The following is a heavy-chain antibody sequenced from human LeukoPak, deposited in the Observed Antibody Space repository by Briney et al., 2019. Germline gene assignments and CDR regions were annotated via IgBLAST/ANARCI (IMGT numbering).Heavy chain of an antibody. Sequence: SETLSLTCTVSGGSISSGDYYWSWIRQPPGKGLEWIGYIYYSGSTYFNPSLKSRVTISVDTSKNQFSLKLNSVTAADTALYYCARMYNTGWFDYWGQGTLVTVSS. CDR2: IYYSGST. V-gene: IGHV4-30-4*02. CDR1: GGSISSGDYY. CDR3: ARMYNTGWFDY. J-gene: IGHJ4*02. D-gene: IGHD6-19*01.